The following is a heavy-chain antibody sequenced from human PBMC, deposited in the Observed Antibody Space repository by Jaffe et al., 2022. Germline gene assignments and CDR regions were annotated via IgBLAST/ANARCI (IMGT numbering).Heavy chain of an antibody. J-gene: IGHJ4*02. CDR1: GGSISSYY. D-gene: IGHD6-19*01. V-gene: IGHV4-59*01. CDR2: IYYSGST. Sequence: QVQLQESGPGLVKPSETLSLTCTVSGGSISSYYWSWIRQPPGKGLEWIGYIYYSGSTNYNPSLKSRVTISVDTSKNQFSLKLSSVTAADTAVYYCARIEDESQYSSGWYHFDYWGQGTLVTVSS. CDR3: ARIEDESQYSSGWYHFDY.